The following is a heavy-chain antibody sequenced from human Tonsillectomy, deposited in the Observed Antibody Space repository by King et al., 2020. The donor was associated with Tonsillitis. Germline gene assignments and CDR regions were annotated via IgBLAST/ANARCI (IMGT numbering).Heavy chain of an antibody. V-gene: IGHV4-34*01. CDR1: GGSFSGYY. CDR3: ARTENYYDSSGYFY. CDR2: INHSGST. D-gene: IGHD3-22*01. Sequence: VQLQQWGAGLLKPSETLSLTCAVYGGSFSGYYWSWIRQPPGKGLEWIGEINHSGSTNYNPSLKSRVTISVDTSKNQFSLKLSSVTAADTAVYYWARTENYYDSSGYFYWGQGTLVTVSS. J-gene: IGHJ4*02.